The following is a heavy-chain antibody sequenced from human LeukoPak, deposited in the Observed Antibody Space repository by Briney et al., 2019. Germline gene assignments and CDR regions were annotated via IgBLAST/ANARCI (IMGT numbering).Heavy chain of an antibody. D-gene: IGHD5/OR15-5a*01. CDR2: IYAGDSHV. J-gene: IGHJ6*02. CDR1: GYTFTNYW. CDR3: ARRASSRHLGMDV. V-gene: IGHV5-51*01. Sequence: GESLKISCKGSGYTFTNYWSAWVRQMPGKGLEGLGIIYAGDSHVRYSPTFQGQVTISADKSISTAYLQGSSLKASDTAMYYCARRASSRHLGMDVWGQGTTVTVSS.